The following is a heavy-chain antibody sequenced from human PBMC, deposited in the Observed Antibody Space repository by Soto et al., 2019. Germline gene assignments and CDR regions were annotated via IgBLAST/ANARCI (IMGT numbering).Heavy chain of an antibody. J-gene: IGHJ4*02. D-gene: IGHD4-17*01. CDR3: ARTTTVTTIDY. CDR2: IFHSGST. Sequence: PSETLSLTCTVSGGSISSGGYYWTWIRQHPGKGLEWIGNIFHSGSTYYNPSLKSRLTISIDTSKNQFSLKLSSVTAADTAVYFCARTTTVTTIDYWRQGTLVTVSS. V-gene: IGHV4-31*03. CDR1: GGSISSGGYY.